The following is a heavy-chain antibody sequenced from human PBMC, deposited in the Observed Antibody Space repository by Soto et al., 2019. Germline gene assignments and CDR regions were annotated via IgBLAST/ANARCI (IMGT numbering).Heavy chain of an antibody. V-gene: IGHV4-30-4*01. D-gene: IGHD2-2*01. CDR2: IYYSGST. J-gene: IGHJ3*02. Sequence: GKGLESIGYIYYSGSTYYNPSLKSRVTISVDTSKNQFSLKLSSVTAADTAVYYCARFSCCSSTSCGLGAFGIWGQATM. CDR3: ARFSCCSSTSCGLGAFGI.